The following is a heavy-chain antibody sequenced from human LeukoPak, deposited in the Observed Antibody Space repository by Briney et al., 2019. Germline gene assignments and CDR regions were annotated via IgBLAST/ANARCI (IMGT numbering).Heavy chain of an antibody. Sequence: ASVKVSCKASGGTFTSYAISWVRQAPGQGLEWMGGIIPIFGTATYAQKFQGRVTITADESTSTAYMELSSLRSEDTAVYYCARGLVLMVYATYYYGIDVWGQGTTVTVSS. CDR3: ARGLVLMVYATYYYGIDV. J-gene: IGHJ6*02. D-gene: IGHD2-8*01. V-gene: IGHV1-69*13. CDR2: IIPIFGTA. CDR1: GGTFTSYA.